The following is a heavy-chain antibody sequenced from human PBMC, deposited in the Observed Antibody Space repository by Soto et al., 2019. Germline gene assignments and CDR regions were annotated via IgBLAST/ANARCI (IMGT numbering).Heavy chain of an antibody. CDR1: GGSISSYY. Sequence: SETLSLTCTVSGGSISSYYWSWIRQPPGKGLEWIGYIYYSGSTNYNPSLKSRVTISVDTSKNQFSLKLSSVTAADTAVYYCAGRASYSSGWYQPDYWGQGTLVTVSS. J-gene: IGHJ4*02. V-gene: IGHV4-59*01. D-gene: IGHD6-13*01. CDR3: AGRASYSSGWYQPDY. CDR2: IYYSGST.